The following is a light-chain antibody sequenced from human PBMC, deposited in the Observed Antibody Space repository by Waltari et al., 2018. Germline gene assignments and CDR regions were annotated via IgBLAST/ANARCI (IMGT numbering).Light chain of an antibody. Sequence: QPALTQTAAVSGSPGQSITISCSGTISDIRKYNLVSWYQQHPGKAPTLIIYDVNKRPSVVSNRFSGSKSGNTAFLTISGLQTADEADYYCCSYAGSAISVFGGGTKLTVL. V-gene: IGLV2-23*02. CDR2: DVN. CDR1: ISDIRKYNL. CDR3: CSYAGSAISV. J-gene: IGLJ3*02.